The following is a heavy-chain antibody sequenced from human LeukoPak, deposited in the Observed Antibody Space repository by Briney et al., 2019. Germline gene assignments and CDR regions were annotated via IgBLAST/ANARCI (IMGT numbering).Heavy chain of an antibody. V-gene: IGHV3-21*01. CDR2: ISRSSCYI. CDR1: GFPFSSYC. Sequence: GSLGLSFAGSGFPFSSYCMDWVRQAPGKGLEWVSSISRSSCYIYFAESVQGRFTISKDHAKNSPYLPMNSLRAEDTAVYYWARVGSSSSGYDYWGQGTLVTVSS. J-gene: IGHJ4*02. CDR3: ARVGSSSSGYDY. D-gene: IGHD6-6*01.